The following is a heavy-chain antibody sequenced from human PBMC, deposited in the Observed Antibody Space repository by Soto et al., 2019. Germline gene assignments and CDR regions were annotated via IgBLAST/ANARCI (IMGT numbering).Heavy chain of an antibody. CDR2: ISYDGSNK. V-gene: IGHV3-30*18. CDR1: GFTFSSYG. J-gene: IGHJ6*02. CDR3: VKDGSSGWPYYYGLDV. Sequence: QVQLVESGGGVVQPGRSLRLSCAASGFTFSSYGMHWVRQAPGKGLEWVAVISYDGSNKYYADSVKGRFTIARDNSKNTLFLHMSSLRAEDTAVYYCVKDGSSGWPYYYGLDVWGQGTSVNVSS. D-gene: IGHD6-19*01.